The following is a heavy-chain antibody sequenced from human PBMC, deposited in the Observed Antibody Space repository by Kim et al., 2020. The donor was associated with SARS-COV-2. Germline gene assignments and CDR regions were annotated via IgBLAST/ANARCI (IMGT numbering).Heavy chain of an antibody. V-gene: IGHV4-34*01. CDR1: GGSFSGYY. Sequence: SETLSLTCAVYGGSFSGYYWSWIRQPPGKGLEWIGEINHSGSTNYNPSLKSRVTISVDTSKNQFSLKLSSVTAADTAVYYCAREVWEVWSSRNNWFDPWGQGTLVTVSS. CDR2: INHSGST. J-gene: IGHJ5*02. D-gene: IGHD3-3*01. CDR3: AREVWEVWSSRNNWFDP.